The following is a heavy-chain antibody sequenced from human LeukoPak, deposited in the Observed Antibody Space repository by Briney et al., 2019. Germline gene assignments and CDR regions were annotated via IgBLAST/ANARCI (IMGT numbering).Heavy chain of an antibody. V-gene: IGHV3-66*01. CDR1: GFTVSSNY. J-gene: IGHJ6*02. CDR3: AREYYYDSSGYYYVPHYGMDV. D-gene: IGHD3-22*01. CDR2: IYSGGST. Sequence: GGSLRLSCAASGFTVSSNYMSWVRQAPGKGLEWVSVIYSGGSTYYADSVKGRFTISRDNSKNTLYLQMNSLRAEDTAVYYCAREYYYDSSGYYYVPHYGMDVWGQGTAVTVSS.